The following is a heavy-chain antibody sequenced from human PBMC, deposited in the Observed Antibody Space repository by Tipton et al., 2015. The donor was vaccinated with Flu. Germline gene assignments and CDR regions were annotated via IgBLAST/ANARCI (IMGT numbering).Heavy chain of an antibody. CDR3: SRLGSSYTTNYFDW. V-gene: IGHV4-38-2*01. Sequence: TLSLTCSVSGDSMRSDYFWGWIRQAPGKGLEWIGSIYHSGSTYYNPSLQSRVTISVDTSKNQFSLKLSSVTAADTAVYYCSRLGSSYTTNYFDWWGQGTLVSVSS. J-gene: IGHJ4*02. CDR2: IYHSGST. D-gene: IGHD2-2*02. CDR1: GDSMRSDYF.